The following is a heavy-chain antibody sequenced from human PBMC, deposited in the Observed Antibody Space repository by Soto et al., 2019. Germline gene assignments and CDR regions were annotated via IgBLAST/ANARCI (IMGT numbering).Heavy chain of an antibody. D-gene: IGHD6-19*01. CDR1: GFSFTSHA. V-gene: IGHV3-23*01. Sequence: EVQLLESGGGLIQPGGSLRLSCAASGFSFTSHAMTWVRQAPGKGLEWVSGISDDGVTTYYADSVKGRFTISRDNSKTTVYLQMNSLRDEDTAVYHCARVMSPVVQQWYGMDVWGKGTTVTVSS. J-gene: IGHJ6*04. CDR3: ARVMSPVVQQWYGMDV. CDR2: ISDDGVTT.